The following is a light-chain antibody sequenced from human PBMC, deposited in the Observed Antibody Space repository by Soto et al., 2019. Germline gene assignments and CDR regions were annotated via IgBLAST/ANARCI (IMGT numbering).Light chain of an antibody. CDR1: QSISSW. J-gene: IGKJ3*01. Sequence: DIQMTQSPSTLSASVGDRVTITCRASQSISSWAAWYQQKPGKAPKLLIYKASDLERGVPSRFSGGGSGTEFTLTISSLQPDDFATYYCQQYRGTFGPGTTVDVK. V-gene: IGKV1-5*03. CDR2: KAS. CDR3: QQYRGT.